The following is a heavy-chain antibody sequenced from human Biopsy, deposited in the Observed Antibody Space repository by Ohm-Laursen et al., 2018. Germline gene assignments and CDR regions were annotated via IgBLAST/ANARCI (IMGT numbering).Heavy chain of an antibody. V-gene: IGHV4-59*08. CDR1: GGSINSYY. Sequence: SETLSFTCTVSGGSINSYYWSWIRQPPGKGLEWIGYIYYTGSTNYSPSLESRVIMSVDTSKNQFSLRLSSVTAADTAVYYCARRDYRNGFKFDFWGQGTLVTVSP. D-gene: IGHD3-16*01. J-gene: IGHJ4*02. CDR3: ARRDYRNGFKFDF. CDR2: IYYTGST.